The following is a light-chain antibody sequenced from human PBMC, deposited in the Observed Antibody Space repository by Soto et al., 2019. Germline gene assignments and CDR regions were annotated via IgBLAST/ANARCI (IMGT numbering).Light chain of an antibody. CDR3: QQYNNWPPWT. V-gene: IGKV3-15*01. Sequence: EIVMTQSPATLSVSPGERATLSCRASQSVSSNLAWYQQKPGQAPRLLIYGASTRATGIPARFSGSGSGTEFTLTISSLQSEDFAVYYCQQYNNWPPWTFCQGTKWDIK. CDR2: GAS. CDR1: QSVSSN. J-gene: IGKJ1*01.